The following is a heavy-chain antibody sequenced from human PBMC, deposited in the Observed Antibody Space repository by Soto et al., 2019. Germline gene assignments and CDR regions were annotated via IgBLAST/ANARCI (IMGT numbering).Heavy chain of an antibody. CDR3: AGLRGYYYDSSGPEYAFDI. CDR1: GGSFSGYY. Sequence: SETLSLTCAVYGGSFSGYYWSWIRQPPGKGLEWIGYIYHSGSTYYNPSLKSRVTISVDRSKNQFSLKLSSVTAADTAVYYCAGLRGYYYDSSGPEYAFDIWGQGTMVTVSS. D-gene: IGHD3-22*01. V-gene: IGHV4-34*01. CDR2: IYHSGST. J-gene: IGHJ3*02.